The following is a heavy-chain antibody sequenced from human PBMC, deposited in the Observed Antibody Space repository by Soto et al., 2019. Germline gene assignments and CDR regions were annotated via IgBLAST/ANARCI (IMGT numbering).Heavy chain of an antibody. CDR2: ISSSSSYI. D-gene: IGHD3-3*01. Sequence: EVQLVESGGGLVKPGGSLRLSCAASGFTFSSYSMNWVRQAPGKGLEWVSSISSSSSYIYYADSVKGRFTISRDNAKNSLYLQMNSLRAEDTAVYYCARDGDGKYYDFWSGYYTGGYFDYWGQGTLVTVSS. V-gene: IGHV3-21*01. J-gene: IGHJ4*02. CDR3: ARDGDGKYYDFWSGYYTGGYFDY. CDR1: GFTFSSYS.